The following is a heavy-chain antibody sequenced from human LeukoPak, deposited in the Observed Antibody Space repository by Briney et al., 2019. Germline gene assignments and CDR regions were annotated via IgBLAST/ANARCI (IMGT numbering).Heavy chain of an antibody. CDR1: GGSFSGYY. CDR2: INHSGST. Sequence: SETLSLTCAVYGGSFSGYYWSWIRQPPGKGLEWIGEINHSGSTNYNPSLKSRVTISVDTSKYQFSLKLSSVTAADTAVYYCARRDSWFDPWGQGTLVTVSS. D-gene: IGHD3-22*01. CDR3: ARRDSWFDP. J-gene: IGHJ5*02. V-gene: IGHV4-34*01.